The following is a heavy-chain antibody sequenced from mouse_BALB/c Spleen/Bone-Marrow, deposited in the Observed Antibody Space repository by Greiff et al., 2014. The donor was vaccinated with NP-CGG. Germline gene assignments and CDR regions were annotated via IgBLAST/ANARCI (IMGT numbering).Heavy chain of an antibody. J-gene: IGHJ3*01. CDR2: ILPGSGST. Sequence: QVQLQQSGAELMKPGASVKISCKATGYTFSSYWIEWVKQRPGHGLEWIGEILPGSGSTNYNKKFKGKATFTADTSSNTAYMQLSSLTSEDSAVYYCARDWDPFAYWGQGTLVTVSA. CDR3: ARDWDPFAY. CDR1: GYTFSSYW. D-gene: IGHD4-1*01. V-gene: IGHV1-9*01.